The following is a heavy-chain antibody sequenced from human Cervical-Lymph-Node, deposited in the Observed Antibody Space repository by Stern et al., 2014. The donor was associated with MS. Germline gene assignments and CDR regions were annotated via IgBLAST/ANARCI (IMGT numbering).Heavy chain of an antibody. CDR2: IHYSGGT. Sequence: VQLVESGPGLVKPSETLSLTCTVSGASVSSYYWSWIRQPPGKGLEWIGNIHYSGGTTYTPSLKSRLTTSVDTSKSQFSLRLSSVTAADTAVYYCARVGSIAAAGTPDVWGQGTTVIVSS. CDR1: GASVSSYY. J-gene: IGHJ6*02. CDR3: ARVGSIAAAGTPDV. D-gene: IGHD6-13*01. V-gene: IGHV4-59*02.